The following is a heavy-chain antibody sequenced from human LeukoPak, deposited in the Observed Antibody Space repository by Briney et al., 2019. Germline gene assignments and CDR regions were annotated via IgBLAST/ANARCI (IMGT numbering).Heavy chain of an antibody. J-gene: IGHJ6*02. CDR2: VNPNSGGR. V-gene: IGHV1-2*02. CDR1: GYTFTGYY. CDR3: ARIVVVPAATYYYYRMDV. Sequence: ATVKVSCKASGYTFTGYYMHWVRQAPGQGLEWMGWVNPNSGGRKYAQKFQGRVTMTRDTSISTAYMELSRLRSDDTAVYYCARIVVVPAATYYYYRMDVWGQGTTVTVS. D-gene: IGHD2-2*01.